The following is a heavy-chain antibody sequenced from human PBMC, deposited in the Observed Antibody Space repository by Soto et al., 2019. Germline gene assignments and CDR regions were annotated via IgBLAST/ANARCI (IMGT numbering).Heavy chain of an antibody. CDR3: ARYTGLTGDFRSFDY. D-gene: IGHD7-27*01. J-gene: IGHJ4*02. CDR2: IYYSGST. Sequence: KSSETLSLTCTVSGGSISSYYWSWIRQPPGKGLEWIGYIYYSGSTNYNPSLKSRVTISVDTSKNQFSLKLSSVTAADTAVYYCARYTGLTGDFRSFDYWGQGTLVTVSS. CDR1: GGSISSYY. V-gene: IGHV4-59*08.